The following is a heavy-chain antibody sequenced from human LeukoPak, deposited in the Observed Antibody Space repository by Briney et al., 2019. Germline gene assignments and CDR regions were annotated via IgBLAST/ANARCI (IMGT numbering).Heavy chain of an antibody. V-gene: IGHV3-74*01. Sequence: PGGSLRLSCAASGFTFSRHWMHWVRQSPGKGLVWVSRINTSGSTTNYADSVKGRFTISRDNAKNTLYLQMNSLRAEDTAVYYCAFLVGARYWGQGTLVTVSS. D-gene: IGHD1-26*01. CDR1: GFTFSRHW. CDR3: AFLVGARY. CDR2: INTSGSTT. J-gene: IGHJ4*02.